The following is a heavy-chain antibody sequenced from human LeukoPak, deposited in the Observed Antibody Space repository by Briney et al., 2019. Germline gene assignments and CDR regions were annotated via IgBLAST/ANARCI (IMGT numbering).Heavy chain of an antibody. Sequence: ASVKVSCKASGYTLTSYYLHWVRQAPGQGLEWMAIINPIVGTASHAQKFQGRVTITTDKSASTVYMELSGLRSEDTAVYYCASGYKHGIDVWGQGTTVTVSS. CDR1: GYTLTSYY. V-gene: IGHV1-46*01. D-gene: IGHD5-24*01. J-gene: IGHJ6*02. CDR2: INPIVGTA. CDR3: ASGYKHGIDV.